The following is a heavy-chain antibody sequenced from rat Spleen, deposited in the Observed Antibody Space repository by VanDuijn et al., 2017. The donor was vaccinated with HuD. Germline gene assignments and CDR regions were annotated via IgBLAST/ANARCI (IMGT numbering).Heavy chain of an antibody. J-gene: IGHJ4*01. CDR3: ARLEEYYDGSYYSYVMDA. D-gene: IGHD1-12*02. CDR1: GYSITSNY. Sequence: EVQLQESGPGLVKPSQSLSLTCSVTGYSITSNYWGWIRQFPGNKLEWMGYITSAGNANYNPSPKSRISITRDTSKNQFFLQLNSVTTEDTATYYCARLEEYYDGSYYSYVMDAWGQGASVTVSS. V-gene: IGHV3-3*01. CDR2: ITSAGNA.